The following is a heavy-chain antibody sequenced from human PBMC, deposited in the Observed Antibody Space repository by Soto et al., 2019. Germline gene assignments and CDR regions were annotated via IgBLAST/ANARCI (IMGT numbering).Heavy chain of an antibody. CDR2: IIPIFGTA. D-gene: IGHD3-9*01. J-gene: IGHJ4*02. Sequence: SVKVSCKASGGTFSSYAISWVRQAPGQGLEWMGGIIPIFGTANYAQKFQGRVTITADESTSTAYMELSSLRSEDTAVYYCARDPAYDILTGYHYFDYWGQGTLVTVSS. CDR3: ARDPAYDILTGYHYFDY. CDR1: GGTFSSYA. V-gene: IGHV1-69*13.